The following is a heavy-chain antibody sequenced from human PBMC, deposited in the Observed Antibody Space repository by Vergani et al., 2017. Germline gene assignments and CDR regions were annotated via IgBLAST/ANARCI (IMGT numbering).Heavy chain of an antibody. CDR2: INSRSNYI. Sequence: VQMVESGGDVVQPGRSLRLSCAASGFTFSTYSMNWVRQAPGKGLEWVSTINSRSNYIHYADSVKGRFIISRDNANNSVYLQMNSLRVEDTAVYYCATDKMIGRWMQFVYWGQGTLVSVSS. CDR1: GFTFSTYS. J-gene: IGHJ4*02. CDR3: ATDKMIGRWMQFVY. D-gene: IGHD5-24*01. V-gene: IGHV3-21*02.